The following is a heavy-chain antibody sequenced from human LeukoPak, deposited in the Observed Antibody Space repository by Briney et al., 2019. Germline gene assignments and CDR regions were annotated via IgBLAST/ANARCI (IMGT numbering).Heavy chain of an antibody. CDR1: GGSISTSAYY. J-gene: IGHJ4*02. CDR2: IYYSGNT. V-gene: IGHV4-39*01. D-gene: IGHD6-19*01. Sequence: PSETLSLTCIVSGGSISTSAYYWGWIRQPPGEGLQWIGSIYYSGNTYYNSSLKSRVTISVDTSTSQFSLRLSSVTPEDTAVYYCARSPSPYSSGWYFDYWGQGTLVTVSS. CDR3: ARSPSPYSSGWYFDY.